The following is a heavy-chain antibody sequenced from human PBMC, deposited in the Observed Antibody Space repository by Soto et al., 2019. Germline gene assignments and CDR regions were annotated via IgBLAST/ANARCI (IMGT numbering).Heavy chain of an antibody. Sequence: GGSLRLSCAASGFTFSSYAMSWVRQAPGKGLEWVSAISGSGGSTYYADSVKGRFTISRDNSKNTLYLQMNSLRAEDTAVYYCAKGMRAMITFGGVTFSPTVLRSDYYYMDVWGKGTTVTVSS. CDR3: AKGMRAMITFGGVTFSPTVLRSDYYYMDV. CDR1: GFTFSSYA. V-gene: IGHV3-23*01. J-gene: IGHJ6*03. CDR2: ISGSGGST. D-gene: IGHD3-16*01.